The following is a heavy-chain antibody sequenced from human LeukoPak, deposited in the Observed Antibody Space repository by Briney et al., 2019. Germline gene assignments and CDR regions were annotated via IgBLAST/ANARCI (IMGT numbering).Heavy chain of an antibody. CDR3: AREDGIVGATSAFDI. D-gene: IGHD1-26*01. CDR1: GFSSSTYN. V-gene: IGHV3-21*01. Sequence: GGSLRLSCATSGFSSSTYNMNWVRQAPGKGLEWVSSINSRSNYKYYADSVKGRFTISRDNAKNSLFLQMNSLRPEDTAVYYCAREDGIVGATSAFDIWGQGTMVTVSS. J-gene: IGHJ3*02. CDR2: INSRSNYK.